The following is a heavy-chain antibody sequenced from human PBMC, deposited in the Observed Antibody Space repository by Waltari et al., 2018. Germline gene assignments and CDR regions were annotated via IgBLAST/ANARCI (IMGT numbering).Heavy chain of an antibody. CDR2: INHSGRT. CDR1: GGSFSGYY. CDR3: ARGDLRVATRLDFDL. J-gene: IGHJ2*01. Sequence: QVQLQQWGAGLLKPSETLSLTCAVYGGSFSGYYWSWIRQPPGKGLEWIGEINHSGRTNSHPSLKSRVTISVDTSKNQFSLKLGSVTAADTAVYYCARGDLRVATRLDFDLWGRGTLVTVSS. V-gene: IGHV4-34*01.